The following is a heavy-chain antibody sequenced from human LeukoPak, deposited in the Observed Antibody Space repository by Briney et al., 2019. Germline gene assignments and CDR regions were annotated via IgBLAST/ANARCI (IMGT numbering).Heavy chain of an antibody. V-gene: IGHV1-69*04. Sequence: SVKVSCKASGCTFSSYAISWVRQAPGQGLEWMGRIIPILGIANYAQKFQGRITITADKSTSTAYMELSSLRSEDTAVYYCAREGGYSYGYRANWFDPWGQGTLVTVSS. CDR1: GCTFSSYA. D-gene: IGHD5-18*01. J-gene: IGHJ5*02. CDR2: IIPILGIA. CDR3: AREGGYSYGYRANWFDP.